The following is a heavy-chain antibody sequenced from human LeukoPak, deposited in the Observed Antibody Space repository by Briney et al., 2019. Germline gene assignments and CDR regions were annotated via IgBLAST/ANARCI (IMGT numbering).Heavy chain of an antibody. V-gene: IGHV4-39*01. J-gene: IGHJ4*02. Sequence: KASETLSLTCTVSGGSISSSTYYWGWIRQPPGKGLEWIGSIYYSGSTYYNPSLKSRVTISVDTSKNQFSLNLRSVTAADTAVYYCARRYYYDSSGYSYSFDFWGQGTLVTVSS. CDR3: ARRYYYDSSGYSYSFDF. CDR2: IYYSGST. CDR1: GGSISSSTYY. D-gene: IGHD3-22*01.